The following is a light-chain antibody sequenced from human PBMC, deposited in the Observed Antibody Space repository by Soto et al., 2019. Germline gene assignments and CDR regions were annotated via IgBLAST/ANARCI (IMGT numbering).Light chain of an antibody. Sequence: DIQMTQSASTLSASVGDRVTITCRASQSISSWLAWYQQKPEKAPKLLIYKASSLESGVPSRFSGSGSGTEFTLTISSLQPDDFATYYCQQYNSYSRTFGQGTKVDIK. V-gene: IGKV1-5*03. CDR2: KAS. CDR1: QSISSW. J-gene: IGKJ1*01. CDR3: QQYNSYSRT.